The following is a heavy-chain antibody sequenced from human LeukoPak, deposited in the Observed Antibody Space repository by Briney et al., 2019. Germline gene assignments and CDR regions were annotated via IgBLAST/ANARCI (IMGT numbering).Heavy chain of an antibody. V-gene: IGHV4-30-4*01. CDR3: ARANYDSSGYLGDFDY. D-gene: IGHD3-22*01. CDR1: GGSISSSYW. J-gene: IGHJ4*02. Sequence: SGTLSLTCGVSGGSISSSYWWTWVRQPPGKGLEWIGYIYYSGSTYYNPSLKSRVTISVDTSKNQFSLKLSSVTAADTAVYYCARANYDSSGYLGDFDYWGQGTLVTVSS. CDR2: IYYSGST.